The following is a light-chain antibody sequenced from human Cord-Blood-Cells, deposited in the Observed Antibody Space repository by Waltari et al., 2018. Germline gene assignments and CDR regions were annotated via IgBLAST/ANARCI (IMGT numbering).Light chain of an antibody. Sequence: QLVLTQSPSASASLGASVKLTCTLTSGHSSYAIAWHQQQPEKGPRYLMKLNSDGSHSKGDGFPVRFSGSSSGAERYLTISSLQSEDEADYYCQTWGTGIPVVFGGGTKLTVL. CDR2: LNSDGSH. J-gene: IGLJ2*01. CDR3: QTWGTGIPVV. V-gene: IGLV4-69*01. CDR1: SGHSSYA.